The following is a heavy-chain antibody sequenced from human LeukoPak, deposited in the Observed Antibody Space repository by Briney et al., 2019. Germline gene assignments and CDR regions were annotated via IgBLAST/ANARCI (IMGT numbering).Heavy chain of an antibody. CDR2: MKPNSGNT. V-gene: IGHV1-8*01. CDR3: ARAGGYCGRISCPYYFDY. J-gene: IGHJ4*02. D-gene: IGHD2-15*01. CDR1: GYTFTSYD. Sequence: ASVKVSCKASGYTFTSYDINWVRQATGQGLEWMGWMKPNSGNTGYAQKFQGRVTMTRSTSISTAYMELSSLRSEDTAVYYCARAGGYCGRISCPYYFDYWGQGSLVAVSS.